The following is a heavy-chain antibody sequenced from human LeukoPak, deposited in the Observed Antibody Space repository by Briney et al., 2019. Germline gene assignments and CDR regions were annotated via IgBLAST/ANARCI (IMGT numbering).Heavy chain of an antibody. CDR1: GFTFSSYS. CDR3: ARGDSSSWYDWFDP. V-gene: IGHV3-21*01. CDR2: ISSSSSYI. Sequence: GSLRLSCAASGFTFSSYSMNWVRQAPGKGLEWVSSISSSSSYIYYADSVKGRFTISRDNAKNSLYLQMNSLRAEDTAVYYCARGDSSSWYDWFDPWGQGTLVTVSS. J-gene: IGHJ5*02. D-gene: IGHD6-13*01.